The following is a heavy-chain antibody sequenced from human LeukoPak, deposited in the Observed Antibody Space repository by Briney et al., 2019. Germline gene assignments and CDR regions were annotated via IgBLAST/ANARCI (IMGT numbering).Heavy chain of an antibody. CDR2: IYYSGST. CDR3: ARHGAKGRPPPEFDY. D-gene: IGHD3-16*01. CDR1: GGSISSYY. V-gene: IGHV4-59*08. Sequence: SGTLSLTCTVSGGSISSYYWSWIRQPPGKGLEWIGYIYYSGSTNYNPSLKSRVTISVDTSKNQFSLKLSSVTAADTAVYYCARHGAKGRPPPEFDYWGQGTLVTVSS. J-gene: IGHJ4*02.